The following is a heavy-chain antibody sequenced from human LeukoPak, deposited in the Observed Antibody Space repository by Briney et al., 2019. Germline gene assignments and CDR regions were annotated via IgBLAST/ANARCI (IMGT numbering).Heavy chain of an antibody. CDR1: GGSIRSSLYY. J-gene: IGHJ4*02. CDR2: IDYSGST. D-gene: IGHD3-10*01. CDR3: ARLLWFGESPLFDY. Sequence: SETLSLTCTVSGGSIRSSLYYWAWIRQTPGKGLEWIGSIDYSGSTNYNPSLKSRATIFVDTSKNQFSLKLSSLTAADTAVYYCARLLWFGESPLFDYWGQGTLVTVFS. V-gene: IGHV4-39*01.